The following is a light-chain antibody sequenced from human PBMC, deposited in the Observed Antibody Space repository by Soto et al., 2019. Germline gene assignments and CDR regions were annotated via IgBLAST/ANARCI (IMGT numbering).Light chain of an antibody. J-gene: IGLJ1*01. CDR2: EVS. V-gene: IGLV2-14*01. CDR3: SSYTSSSTRV. CDR1: SSDVGGYNY. Sequence: QAVLTQPASVSGSPGQSMTISCTGTSSDVGGYNYVSWYQQHPGKAPKLMIYEVSNRPSGVSNRFSGSKSGNMASLTISGLQAEDEADYYCSSYTSSSTRVFGTGTKVTVL.